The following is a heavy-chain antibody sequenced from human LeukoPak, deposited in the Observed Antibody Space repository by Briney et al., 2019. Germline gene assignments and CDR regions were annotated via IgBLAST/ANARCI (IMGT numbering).Heavy chain of an antibody. D-gene: IGHD3-16*02. CDR1: GGTFSSYA. J-gene: IGHJ4*02. Sequence: GASVTVSCKASGGTFSSYAISWVRQAPGQGLEWMGRIIPILGIANYAQKFQGRVTITADKSTSTAYMELSSLRSEDTAVYYCASQFMITFGGVIVSRLGIYWGQGTLVTVSS. CDR2: IIPILGIA. CDR3: ASQFMITFGGVIVSRLGIY. V-gene: IGHV1-69*04.